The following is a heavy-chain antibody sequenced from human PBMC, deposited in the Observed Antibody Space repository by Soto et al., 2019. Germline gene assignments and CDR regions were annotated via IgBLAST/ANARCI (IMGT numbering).Heavy chain of an antibody. CDR1: GGSFSGYY. D-gene: IGHD1-20*01. CDR2: IYYSGST. Sequence: PSETLSLTCAVYGGSFSGYYWSWIRQPPGKGLEWIGYIYYSGSTNYNPSLKSRVTISVDTSKNQFSLKLSSVTAADTAVYYCARRYKWNDGGNSSDYWGQGSLVTVSS. V-gene: IGHV4-59*08. CDR3: ARRYKWNDGGNSSDY. J-gene: IGHJ4*02.